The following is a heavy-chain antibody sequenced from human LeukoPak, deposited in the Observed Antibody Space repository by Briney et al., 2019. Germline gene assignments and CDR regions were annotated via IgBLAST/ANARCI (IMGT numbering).Heavy chain of an antibody. CDR3: AKGAIVVVPAAMGILYFDY. Sequence: PGGSLRLSCAASGFTFSSYAMHWVRQAPGKGLEWVSAISGSGGSTYYADSVKGRFTISRDNSKNTLYLQMNSLRAEDTAVYYCAKGAIVVVPAAMGILYFDYWGQGTLVTVSS. D-gene: IGHD2-2*01. V-gene: IGHV3-23*01. J-gene: IGHJ4*02. CDR1: GFTFSSYA. CDR2: ISGSGGST.